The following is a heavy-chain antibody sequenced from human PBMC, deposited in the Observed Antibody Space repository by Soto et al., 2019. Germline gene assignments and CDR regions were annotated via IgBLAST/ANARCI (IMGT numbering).Heavy chain of an antibody. CDR3: ASFNMVRGVTYLYY. Sequence: SETLSLTCTVSGGSISSGGYYWSWIRQHPGKGLEWIGYIYYSGSTYYNPSLKSRVTISVDTSKNQFSLKLSSVTAADTAVYYCASFNMVRGVTYLYYWGQGTLVTVYS. CDR1: GGSISSGGYY. J-gene: IGHJ4*02. CDR2: IYYSGST. D-gene: IGHD3-10*01. V-gene: IGHV4-31*03.